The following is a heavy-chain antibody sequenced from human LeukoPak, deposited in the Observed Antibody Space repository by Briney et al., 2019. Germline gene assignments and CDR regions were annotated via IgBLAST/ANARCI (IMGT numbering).Heavy chain of an antibody. V-gene: IGHV4-38-2*02. Sequence: SETLSLTCTVSGYSISRGYYWGWIRQPPGKGLEWIGSIYHSGSTYYNPSLKSRVTISVDTSQKQFSLKLSSVTAADTAVYYCARAYYDSRGFLYYFDYWGQGALVTVSS. CDR1: GYSISRGYY. D-gene: IGHD3-22*01. J-gene: IGHJ4*02. CDR2: IYHSGST. CDR3: ARAYYDSRGFLYYFDY.